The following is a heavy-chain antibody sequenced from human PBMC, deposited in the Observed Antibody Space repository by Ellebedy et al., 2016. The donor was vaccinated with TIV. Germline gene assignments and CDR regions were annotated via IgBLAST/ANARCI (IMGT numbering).Heavy chain of an antibody. V-gene: IGHV4-59*01. CDR3: ARDRGMRWFDP. D-gene: IGHD3-16*01. CDR2: IYYSGST. CDR1: GGSINSYY. Sequence: MPSETLSLTCTVSGGSINSYYWSWIRQPPGKGLEWIGYIYYSGSTNYNPSLKSRVTISVDTSKNQFSLKLSSVTAADTAVYYCARDRGMRWFDPWGQGTLVTVSS. J-gene: IGHJ5*02.